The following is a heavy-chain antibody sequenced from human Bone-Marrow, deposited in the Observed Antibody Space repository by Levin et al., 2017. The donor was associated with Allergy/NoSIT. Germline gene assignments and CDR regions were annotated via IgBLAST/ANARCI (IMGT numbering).Heavy chain of an antibody. Sequence: ASVKVSCKASGGTFSSYAISWVRQAPGQGLEWMGGIIPIFGTANYAQKFQGRVTITADESTSTAYMELSSLRSEDTAVYYCASGGGPLAYDILTGPYYYGMDGWGQGTTVTVSS. CDR2: IIPIFGTA. CDR1: GGTFSSYA. CDR3: ASGGGPLAYDILTGPYYYGMDG. J-gene: IGHJ6*02. V-gene: IGHV1-69*13. D-gene: IGHD3-9*01.